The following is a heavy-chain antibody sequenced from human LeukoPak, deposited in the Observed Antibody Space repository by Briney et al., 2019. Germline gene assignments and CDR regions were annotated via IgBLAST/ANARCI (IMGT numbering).Heavy chain of an antibody. J-gene: IGHJ4*02. Sequence: TGGSLRLSCAASGFTFSNAWMSWVRQAPGKGLEWVGRIKSKTDGGTTDYAAPVKGRFTISRDDSKNTLYLQMNSLKTEDTAVYYCARGFQYESSAGDYWGQGTLVTVSS. CDR3: ARGFQYESSAGDY. CDR1: GFTFSNAW. CDR2: IKSKTDGGTT. V-gene: IGHV3-15*01. D-gene: IGHD3-22*01.